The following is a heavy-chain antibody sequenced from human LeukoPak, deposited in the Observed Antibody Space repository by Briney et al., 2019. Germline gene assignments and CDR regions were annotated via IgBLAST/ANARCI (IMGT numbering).Heavy chain of an antibody. CDR3: ARSKWNIYDY. CDR1: GFTFSSYW. V-gene: IGHV3-7*05. CDR2: IDKDESQK. D-gene: IGHD1/OR15-1a*01. J-gene: IGHJ4*02. Sequence: PGGSLRLSCAASGFTFSSYWMTWVRQVSGKGLEWVANIDKDESQKYYVDSVKGRFTISRDNAKNSVYLQMNSLRAEDTAVYYCARSKWNIYDYWGQGTLVTVSS.